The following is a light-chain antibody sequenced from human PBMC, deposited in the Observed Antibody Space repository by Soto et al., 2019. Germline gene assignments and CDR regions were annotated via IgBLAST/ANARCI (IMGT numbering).Light chain of an antibody. V-gene: IGLV1-40*01. J-gene: IGLJ3*02. CDR2: GNS. CDR1: SSNIGAGYD. Sequence: QSVLTQPPSVSGAPGQRVTISCTGSSSNIGAGYDVHWYQQLPGTAPKLLISGNSNRPSGVPDRFSGSKSGTSASLAITGLQADDEADYYCLSYDSSLSGWVFGGGTKLTV. CDR3: LSYDSSLSGWV.